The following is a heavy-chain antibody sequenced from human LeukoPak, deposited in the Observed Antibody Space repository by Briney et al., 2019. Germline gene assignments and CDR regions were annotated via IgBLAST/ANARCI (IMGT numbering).Heavy chain of an antibody. CDR3: ARGQADAIKFDP. CDR1: GGSFSGYY. Sequence: PSETLSLTCAVYGGSFSGYYWSWIRQPPGKGLEWIGEINHSGSTNYNPSLKSRVTISVDTSKNQFSLKLSSVTAADTAVYYCARGQADAIKFDPWGQGTLVTVSS. V-gene: IGHV4-34*01. J-gene: IGHJ5*02. CDR2: INHSGST.